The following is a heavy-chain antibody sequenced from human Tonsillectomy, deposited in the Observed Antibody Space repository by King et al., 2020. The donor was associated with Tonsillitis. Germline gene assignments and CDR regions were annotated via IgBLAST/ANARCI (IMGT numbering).Heavy chain of an antibody. CDR1: GYTFTSYY. V-gene: IGHV1-46*01. CDR3: ARETARPTRIAARRTNWFDP. J-gene: IGHJ5*02. Sequence: VQLVESGAEVKKPGASVKVSCKASGYTFTSYYMHWVRQATGQGLEWMGIINPSGGSTSYAQKFQGRVTMTRDTPTSTVYMELSSLRSEDTAVYYCARETARPTRIAARRTNWFDPWGQGTLVTVSS. D-gene: IGHD6-6*01. CDR2: INPSGGST.